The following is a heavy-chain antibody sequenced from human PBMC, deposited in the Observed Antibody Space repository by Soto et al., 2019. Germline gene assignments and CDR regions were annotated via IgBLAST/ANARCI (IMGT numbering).Heavy chain of an antibody. J-gene: IGHJ4*02. V-gene: IGHV3-11*01. CDR3: ASDSHAVDLGY. Sequence: QVQLVESGGGLDKPGESLRLSCAASGFSFSDSYMSWIRQAPGKGLEWVSYIARGGSVIYYADSVRGRFTISRDDAKNSLYLQMNSLRAEDTAVYYCASDSHAVDLGYWGQGTLVTVSS. CDR2: IARGGSVI. CDR1: GFSFSDSY.